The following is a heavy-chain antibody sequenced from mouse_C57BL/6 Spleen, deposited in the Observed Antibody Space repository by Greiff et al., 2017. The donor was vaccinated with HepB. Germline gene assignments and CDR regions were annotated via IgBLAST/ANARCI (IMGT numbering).Heavy chain of an antibody. CDR3: ARGDWDWYFDV. CDR2: IYPGDGDT. D-gene: IGHD4-1*01. Sequence: QVQLQQSGPELVKPGASVKISCKASGYAFSSSWMNWVKQRPGKGLEWIGRIYPGDGDTNYNGKFKGKATLTADKSSSTADMQLSSLTSEDSAVYFGARGDWDWYFDVWGTGTTVTVSS. V-gene: IGHV1-82*01. J-gene: IGHJ1*03. CDR1: GYAFSSSW.